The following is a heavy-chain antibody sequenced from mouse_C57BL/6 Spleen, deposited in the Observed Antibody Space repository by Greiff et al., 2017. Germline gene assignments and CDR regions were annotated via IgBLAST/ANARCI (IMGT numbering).Heavy chain of an antibody. Sequence: EVMLVESGEGLVKPGGSLKLSCAASGFTFSSYAMPWVRQTPEKRLEWVAYISSGGDYIYYADTVKGRFTISRDNARNTLYLQMSSLKSEDTAMYYCTSANWDDYAMDYWGQGTSVTVSS. CDR1: GFTFSSYA. J-gene: IGHJ4*01. V-gene: IGHV5-9-1*02. CDR2: ISSGGDYI. CDR3: TSANWDDYAMDY. D-gene: IGHD4-1*01.